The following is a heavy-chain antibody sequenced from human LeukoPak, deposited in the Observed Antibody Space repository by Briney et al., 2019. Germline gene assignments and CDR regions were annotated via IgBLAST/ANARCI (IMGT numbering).Heavy chain of an antibody. CDR1: GFTFSSYG. CDR2: ISYDGSNK. V-gene: IGHV3-30*03. J-gene: IGHJ4*02. CDR3: ATNYDFWVALDY. D-gene: IGHD3-3*01. Sequence: QPGGSLRLSCAASGFTFSSYGMHWVRQAPGKGLEWVAVISYDGSNKYYADSVKGRFTISRDNSKNTLYLQMNSLRAEDTAVYYCATNYDFWVALDYWGQGTLVTVSS.